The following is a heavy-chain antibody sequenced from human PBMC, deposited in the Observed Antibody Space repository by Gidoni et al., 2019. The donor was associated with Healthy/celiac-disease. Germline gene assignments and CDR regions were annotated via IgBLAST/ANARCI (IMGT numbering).Heavy chain of an antibody. CDR2: INPSGGST. J-gene: IGHJ5*02. Sequence: QVQLVQSGAEVKKPGASVKVSCMASGYPFTSYYMHWVRQAPGQGLEWMGIINPSGGSTSYAQKFQGRVTMTRDTSTSTVYMELSSLRSEDTAVYYCAREDHYSGSLGGWFDPWGQGTLVNVSS. CDR3: AREDHYSGSLGGWFDP. D-gene: IGHD1-26*01. CDR1: GYPFTSYY. V-gene: IGHV1-46*01.